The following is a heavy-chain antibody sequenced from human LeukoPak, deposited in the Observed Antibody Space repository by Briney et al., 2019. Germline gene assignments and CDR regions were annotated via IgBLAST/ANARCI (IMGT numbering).Heavy chain of an antibody. D-gene: IGHD3-22*01. CDR3: ARGRGYYDSSGPRDY. V-gene: IGHV4-34*01. CDR2: INHSGST. J-gene: IGHJ4*02. CDR1: GGSFRGYY. Sequence: SETLSHTCAVYGGSFRGYYWSWIRQPPGKGLECIGEINHSGSTNYNPSLKSRVTISVDTSKNQFPLKLSSVTAADTAVYYCARGRGYYDSSGPRDYWGQGTLVTVSS.